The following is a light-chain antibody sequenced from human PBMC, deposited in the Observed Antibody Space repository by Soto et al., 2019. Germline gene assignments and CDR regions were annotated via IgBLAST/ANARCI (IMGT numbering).Light chain of an antibody. CDR1: QSVSSSY. J-gene: IGKJ5*01. CDR2: GAS. V-gene: IGKV3-20*01. Sequence: EIVLTQSPGTLSLSPGERATLSCRASQSVSSSYLAWYQQKPGQAPRLLIYGASSRATGIPDRFSGSGSVTDFTLTISRLDLEDFAGYYCKQYGISFGQGTRLEIK. CDR3: KQYGIS.